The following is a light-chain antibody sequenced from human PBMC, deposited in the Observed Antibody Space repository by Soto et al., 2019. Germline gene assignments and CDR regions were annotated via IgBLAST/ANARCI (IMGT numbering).Light chain of an antibody. CDR2: GVS. V-gene: IGKV3-20*01. Sequence: EIVLTQSPGTLSLSPGETATLSCRASQSVSSNYLAWFQQKPGQAPRLLIYGVSSRATGVPDRFSGSGSGTDVALTIYRLDPEDFAVYYCQQYGISPRHAFGQGTNLEI. CDR1: QSVSSNY. J-gene: IGKJ2*01. CDR3: QQYGISPRHA.